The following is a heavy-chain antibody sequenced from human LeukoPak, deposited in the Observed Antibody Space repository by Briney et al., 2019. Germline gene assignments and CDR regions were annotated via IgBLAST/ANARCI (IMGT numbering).Heavy chain of an antibody. J-gene: IGHJ5*02. Sequence: SETLSLTCTVSGYSISTGYYWDWIRQPPGKGLEWIGTFYHGGSTYYNPSLKSRVTISVDTSKNQFSLKLSSVTAADTAVYYCARQNQVVVAATYWFDPWGQGTLVTVSS. CDR3: ARQNQVVVAATYWFDP. D-gene: IGHD2-15*01. CDR1: GYSISTGYY. V-gene: IGHV4-38-2*02. CDR2: FYHGGST.